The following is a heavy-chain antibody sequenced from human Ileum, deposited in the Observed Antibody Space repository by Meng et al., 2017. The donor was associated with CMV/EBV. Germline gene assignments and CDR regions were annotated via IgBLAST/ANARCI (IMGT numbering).Heavy chain of an antibody. CDR2: INPGGGST. D-gene: IGHD6-13*01. CDR3: ARDIAPSGAWWFDL. CDR1: GDTFSRYY. V-gene: IGHV1-46*01. Sequence: VQVVQFGAEGKKPRASVKVSCKASGDTFSRYYIDWVRQAPGQGLEWMGMINPGGGSTSYAQKFQGRVTMTRDTSTSTVYMELSSLRSEDTAVYYCARDIAPSGAWWFDLWGQGTLVTGSS. J-gene: IGHJ5*02.